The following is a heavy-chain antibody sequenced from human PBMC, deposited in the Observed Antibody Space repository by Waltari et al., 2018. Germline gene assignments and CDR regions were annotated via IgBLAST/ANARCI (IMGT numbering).Heavy chain of an antibody. D-gene: IGHD4-4*01. CDR1: GGSISSYY. Sequence: QVQLQESGPGLVKPSETLSLTCTVSGGSISSYYWSWIRQPPGKGLEWIGYIYYSGSTNYNPSLKSRVTISVDTSKNQFSLKLSSVTAADTAVYYCAIDGVTTDHPPAYYYYYMDVWGKGTTVTISS. V-gene: IGHV4-59*01. CDR2: IYYSGST. CDR3: AIDGVTTDHPPAYYYYYMDV. J-gene: IGHJ6*03.